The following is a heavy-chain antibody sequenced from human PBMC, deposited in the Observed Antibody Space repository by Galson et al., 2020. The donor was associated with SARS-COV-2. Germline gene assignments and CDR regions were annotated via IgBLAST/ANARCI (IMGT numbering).Heavy chain of an antibody. CDR1: GFTFNKFA. D-gene: IGHD2-8*02. CDR3: AKDYIPFCTGADGAFFGY. V-gene: IGHV3-23*01. J-gene: IGHJ4*02. CDR2: IIENGVDT. Sequence: GGSLRLSCAASGFTFNKFAMSWVRQRPGKGLEWVSGIIENGVDTFYSDSVKGRFTISRDNSRNILYLQMNSLRAEDTAVYYCAKDYIPFCTGADGAFFGYWGQGALVTVSS.